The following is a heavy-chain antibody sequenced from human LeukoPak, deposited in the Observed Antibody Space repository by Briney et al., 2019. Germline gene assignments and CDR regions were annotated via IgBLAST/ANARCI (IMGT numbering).Heavy chain of an antibody. CDR2: INPNSGGT. Sequence: ASVKVSCKASGYTFTGYYMHWVRQAPGQGLEWVGWINPNSGGTSYAQKFQGRVTVTRDTSISTAYMELSWLTSDDTAVYYCAREFFLPPLVGGKSFDYWGQGTLVTVSS. V-gene: IGHV1-2*02. CDR3: AREFFLPPLVGGKSFDY. CDR1: GYTFTGYY. D-gene: IGHD1-26*01. J-gene: IGHJ4*02.